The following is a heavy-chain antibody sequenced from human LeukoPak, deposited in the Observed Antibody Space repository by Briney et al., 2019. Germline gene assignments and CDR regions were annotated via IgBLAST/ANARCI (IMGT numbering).Heavy chain of an antibody. D-gene: IGHD6-13*01. V-gene: IGHV1-2*02. CDR2: MNPNSGGT. CDR3: ARLSGIAAAVGY. J-gene: IGHJ4*02. Sequence: ASVKVSCKASGYTFTGYYMHWVRQAPGQGLEWMGWMNPNSGGTNYAQKFQGRVTMTRDTSISTAYMELSRLRSDDTAVYYCARLSGIAAAVGYWGQGTLVTVSS. CDR1: GYTFTGYY.